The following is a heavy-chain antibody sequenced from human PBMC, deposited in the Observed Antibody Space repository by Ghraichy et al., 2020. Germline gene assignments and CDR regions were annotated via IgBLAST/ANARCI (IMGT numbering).Heavy chain of an antibody. V-gene: IGHV4-59*01. CDR1: GGSISSYY. CDR2: IYYSGNT. CDR3: ARGLKSMVRQSLYWYFDL. Sequence: SETLSLTCSVSGGSISSYYWSWIRQPPGKGLEWIGYIYYSGNTNYNPSLKSRVTISEDTSKNQFSLKVSSVTAADTAVYYCARGLKSMVRQSLYWYFDLWGRGTLVTVSS. D-gene: IGHD3-10*01. J-gene: IGHJ2*01.